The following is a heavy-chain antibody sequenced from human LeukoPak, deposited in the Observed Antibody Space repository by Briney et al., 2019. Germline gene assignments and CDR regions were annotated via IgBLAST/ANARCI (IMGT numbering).Heavy chain of an antibody. J-gene: IGHJ4*02. Sequence: SETLSLTCTVSGDSISSGGYYWSWIRQPPGKGLEWIGYIFHSGSTYYNPSLKSRVTISVDRSKNQFSLKLSSVTAADTAVYFCARREFSSASDHWDQGTLIIVSS. D-gene: IGHD2-2*01. CDR1: GDSISSGGYY. V-gene: IGHV4-30-2*01. CDR3: ARREFSSASDH. CDR2: IFHSGST.